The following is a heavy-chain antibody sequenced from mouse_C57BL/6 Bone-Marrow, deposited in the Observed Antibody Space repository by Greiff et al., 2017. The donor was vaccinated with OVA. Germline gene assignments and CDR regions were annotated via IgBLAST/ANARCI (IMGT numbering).Heavy chain of an antibody. D-gene: IGHD1-1*01. V-gene: IGHV14-2*01. CDR1: GFNIKDYY. Sequence: EVKLQESGAELVKPGASVKLSCTASGFNIKDYYMHWVKQRTEQGLEWIGRIDPEDGETKYAPKFQGKATITADTSSNTAYLQLSSLTSEDTAVYYCASSYGSSSWYFDVWGTGTTVTVSS. CDR3: ASSYGSSSWYFDV. CDR2: IDPEDGET. J-gene: IGHJ1*03.